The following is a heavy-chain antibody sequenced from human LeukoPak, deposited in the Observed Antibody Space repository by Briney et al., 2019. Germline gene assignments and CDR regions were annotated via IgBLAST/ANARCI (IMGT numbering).Heavy chain of an antibody. V-gene: IGHV3-7*01. J-gene: IGHJ3*02. CDR3: ARGTGGLGVAFHI. D-gene: IGHD3-16*01. CDR1: GFTFSSYW. CDR2: IKQDGSEK. Sequence: GGSLRLSCAASGFTFSSYWMSWVRQAPGKGLEWVANIKQDGSEKYYVDSVKGRFTISRDNAKNSPYLQMNSLRAEDTAVYYCARGTGGLGVAFHIWGQGTMVTVSS.